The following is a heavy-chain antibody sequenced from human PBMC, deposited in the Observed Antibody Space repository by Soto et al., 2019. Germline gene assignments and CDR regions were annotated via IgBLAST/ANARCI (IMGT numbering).Heavy chain of an antibody. CDR2: IYTSGST. CDR1: GGSISSYY. Sequence: SETLSLTCTVSGGSISSYYWSWIRQPAGKGLEWIGRIYTSGSTNYNPSLKSRVIMSVDTSKNQFSLKLSSVTAADTAVYYCARGSYGGIAATSFYYYYGMDVWGQGTTVTVSS. V-gene: IGHV4-4*07. D-gene: IGHD6-13*01. CDR3: ARGSYGGIAATSFYYYYGMDV. J-gene: IGHJ6*02.